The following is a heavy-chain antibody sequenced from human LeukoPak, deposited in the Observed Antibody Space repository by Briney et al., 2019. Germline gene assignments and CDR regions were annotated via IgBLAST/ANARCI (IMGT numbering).Heavy chain of an antibody. V-gene: IGHV4-4*07. Sequence: SETLSLTCIVSGGSISSYYWSWIRQPAGKGLEWIGRIYTSGSTNYNPSLKSRVTISVDKSKNQFSLKLSSVTAADTAVYYCARLDYGDYAFAFDIWGQGTMVTVSS. CDR2: IYTSGST. CDR3: ARLDYGDYAFAFDI. CDR1: GGSISSYY. J-gene: IGHJ3*02. D-gene: IGHD4-17*01.